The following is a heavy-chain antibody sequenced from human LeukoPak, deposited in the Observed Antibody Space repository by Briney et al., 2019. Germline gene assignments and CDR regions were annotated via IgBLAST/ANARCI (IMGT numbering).Heavy chain of an antibody. CDR3: ARQFLVGATYYFDY. J-gene: IGHJ4*02. V-gene: IGHV1-2*02. CDR2: INPNSGGT. D-gene: IGHD1-26*01. CDR1: GYTFTGYY. Sequence: ASVKVSCKTSGYTFTGYYIQWVRQAPGQGLEWMGWINPNSGGTKSAQKFQGRVTMTRDTSISTAYMEVFRLRSDDTAVYYCARQFLVGATYYFDYWGQGTLVTVSP.